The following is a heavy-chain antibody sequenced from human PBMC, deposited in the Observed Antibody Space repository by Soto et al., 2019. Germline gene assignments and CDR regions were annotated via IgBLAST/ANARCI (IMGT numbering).Heavy chain of an antibody. V-gene: IGHV3-15*07. CDR1: GFTFSNAW. CDR3: TTDRYYYDSSGYPSYFDY. J-gene: IGHJ4*02. Sequence: PWGSLRLPCAASGFTFSNAWMNWVRQAPGKGLEWVGRIKSKTDGGTTDYAAPVKGRFTISRDDSKNTLYLQMNSLKTEDTAVYYCTTDRYYYDSSGYPSYFDYWGQGTLVTSPQ. D-gene: IGHD3-22*01. CDR2: IKSKTDGGTT.